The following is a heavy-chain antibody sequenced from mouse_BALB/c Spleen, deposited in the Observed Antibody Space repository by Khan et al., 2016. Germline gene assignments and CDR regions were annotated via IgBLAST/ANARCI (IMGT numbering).Heavy chain of an antibody. J-gene: IGHJ4*01. CDR2: ICSGSSNI. CDR3: ARYDVDNYAMDY. CDR1: GFTFSSFG. Sequence: EVELVESGGGLVQPGGSRKLSCAASGFTFSSFGMNWVRQAPEKGLEWVAYICSGSSNIYSADTVKGRFTISRDNPENTLCLQMNSLRSEDTAMYYCARYDVDNYAMDYWGQGTSVTVSS. D-gene: IGHD2-12*01. V-gene: IGHV5-17*02.